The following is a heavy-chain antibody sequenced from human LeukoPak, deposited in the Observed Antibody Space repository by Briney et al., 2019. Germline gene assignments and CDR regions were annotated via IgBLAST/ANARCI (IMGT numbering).Heavy chain of an antibody. D-gene: IGHD3-22*01. CDR2: ISAYNGDT. J-gene: IGHJ4*02. CDR3: ARGGDYYDSSGYSYLDY. Sequence: ASVKVSCKASGYTFTSYGISWVRQAPGQGLEWMGWISAYNGDTNYAQKLQDRVTMTTDTSTTTAYMELRSLRSDDTAVYYCARGGDYYDSSGYSYLDYWGQGTLVTVSS. CDR1: GYTFTSYG. V-gene: IGHV1-18*01.